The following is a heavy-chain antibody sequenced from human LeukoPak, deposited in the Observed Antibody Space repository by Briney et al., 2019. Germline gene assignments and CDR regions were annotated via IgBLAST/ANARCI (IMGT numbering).Heavy chain of an antibody. CDR2: ISSSGSTI. CDR1: GFTFSSYE. Sequence: GGSLRLSCAASGFTFSSYEMNWVRQAPGKGLEWVSYISSSGSTIHYADSVKGRFTISRDDAKNSLYLQMSSLRAEDTAVYYCARDLSRYHPSSGSPSFDLWGRGTMVTVSS. CDR3: ARDLSRYHPSSGSPSFDL. D-gene: IGHD3-22*01. J-gene: IGHJ3*01. V-gene: IGHV3-48*03.